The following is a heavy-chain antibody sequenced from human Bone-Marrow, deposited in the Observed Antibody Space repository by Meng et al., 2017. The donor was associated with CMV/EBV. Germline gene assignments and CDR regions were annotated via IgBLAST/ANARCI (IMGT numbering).Heavy chain of an antibody. CDR3: ARDPFVDDLGHFDP. D-gene: IGHD1-1*01. CDR1: GGSISGTRYY. Sequence: SETLSLTCTVSGGSISGTRYYWAWIRQSPGKGLGWIGTIYVSGTTYYNPSLKSRVTISLDTSKNQFSLKLSSVTAADTAVYYCARDPFVDDLGHFDPWGQGTLVTVSS. V-gene: IGHV4-39*07. CDR2: IYVSGTT. J-gene: IGHJ5*02.